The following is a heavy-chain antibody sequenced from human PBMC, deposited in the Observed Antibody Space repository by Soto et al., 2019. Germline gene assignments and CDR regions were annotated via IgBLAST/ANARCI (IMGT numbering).Heavy chain of an antibody. J-gene: IGHJ4*02. V-gene: IGHV1-8*01. D-gene: IGHD3-10*01. CDR1: GYTFTSYD. CDR3: ARGGVFFYAAPTNPFDY. Sequence: ASVKVSFKASGYTFTSYDINWVRQATGQGFEWMGWMNPNSGNTGYAQKFQGRVTMTRNTSISTAYMELSSLRSEDTAVYYCARGGVFFYAAPTNPFDYWGQGTLVTVSS. CDR2: MNPNSGNT.